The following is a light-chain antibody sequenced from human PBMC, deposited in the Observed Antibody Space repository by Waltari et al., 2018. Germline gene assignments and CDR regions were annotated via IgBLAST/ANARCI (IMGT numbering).Light chain of an antibody. CDR1: ENVPAGY. V-gene: IGKV3-20*01. Sequence: IVLTQSPGTLSLSPGERATLSCRASENVPAGYVAWYQQQPGQSPRLLLYGVSNRATGIPDRFSGSESGTDFTLIVSRLEPEDFAVYYCHQYGSLPWTFGQGTRVDIK. J-gene: IGKJ1*01. CDR2: GVS. CDR3: HQYGSLPWT.